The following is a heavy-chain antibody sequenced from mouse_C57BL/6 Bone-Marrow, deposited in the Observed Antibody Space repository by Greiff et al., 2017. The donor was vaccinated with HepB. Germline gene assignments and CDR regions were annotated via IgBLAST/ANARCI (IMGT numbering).Heavy chain of an antibody. D-gene: IGHD2-3*01. Sequence: QVQLQQSGAELVKPGASVKISCKASGYAFSSYWMNWVKQRPGKGLEWIGQIYPGDGDTNYDGKFKGKATRTADKSSSTAYMQLSSLTSEDSAVYFGARGGLLPWYFDVWGTGTTVTVSS. J-gene: IGHJ1*03. CDR2: IYPGDGDT. V-gene: IGHV1-80*01. CDR1: GYAFSSYW. CDR3: ARGGLLPWYFDV.